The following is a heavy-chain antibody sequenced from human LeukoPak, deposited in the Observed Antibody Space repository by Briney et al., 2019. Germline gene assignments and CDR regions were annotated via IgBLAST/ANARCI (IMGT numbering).Heavy chain of an antibody. J-gene: IGHJ4*02. V-gene: IGHV3-21*01. Sequence: GGSLILSCAASGFTFSSYSMNWVRQAPGKGLEWVSSISSSSSYIYYADSVKGRFTISRDNAKNSLYLQMNSLRAEDTAVYYCARGRAYYDILTGDYDYWGQGTLVTVSS. CDR3: ARGRAYYDILTGDYDY. CDR2: ISSSSSYI. CDR1: GFTFSSYS. D-gene: IGHD3-9*01.